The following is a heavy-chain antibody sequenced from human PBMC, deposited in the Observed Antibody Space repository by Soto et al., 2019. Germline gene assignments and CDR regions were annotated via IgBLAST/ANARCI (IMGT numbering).Heavy chain of an antibody. D-gene: IGHD2-2*02. CDR2: ISAYNGNT. V-gene: IGHV1-18*01. J-gene: IGHJ6*03. Sequence: QVPLVQSGAEVKKPGASVKVSCKASGYTFTSYGISWVRQAPGQGLEWMGWISAYNGNTNYAQKLQGRVTMTTDTSTSTAYMELRSLRSDDTAVYYCARFSVPAAIPSYYYYYMDVWGKGTTVTVSS. CDR3: ARFSVPAAIPSYYYYYMDV. CDR1: GYTFTSYG.